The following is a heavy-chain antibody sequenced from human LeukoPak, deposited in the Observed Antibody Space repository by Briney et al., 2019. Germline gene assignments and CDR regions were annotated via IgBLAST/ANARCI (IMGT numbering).Heavy chain of an antibody. CDR1: GFTFSSYA. D-gene: IGHD3-10*02. CDR3: ARDLFRALDY. J-gene: IGHJ4*02. CDR2: ISYDGSNK. Sequence: GGSLRLSCAASGFTFSSYAMHWVRQAPGKGLEWVAVISYDGSNKYYADSVKGRFTISRDNSKNTLYLQMNSLRAEDTAVYYCARDLFRALDYWGQGTLVTVSS. V-gene: IGHV3-30*04.